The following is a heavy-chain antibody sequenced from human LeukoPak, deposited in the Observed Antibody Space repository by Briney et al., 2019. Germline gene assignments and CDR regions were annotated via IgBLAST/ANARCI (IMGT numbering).Heavy chain of an antibody. D-gene: IGHD2-21*02. CDR3: ARARVVTKWIDY. J-gene: IGHJ4*02. CDR2: IYSGGST. V-gene: IGHV3-53*01. CDR1: GFTVSSNY. Sequence: GGSLRLSCAASGFTVSSNYMSWVRQAPGKGLEWVSVIYSGGSTYYADSVKGRFTISRDNSKNTLYLQMNSLRAEDTAVYYCARARVVTKWIDYWGQGTLVTVSS.